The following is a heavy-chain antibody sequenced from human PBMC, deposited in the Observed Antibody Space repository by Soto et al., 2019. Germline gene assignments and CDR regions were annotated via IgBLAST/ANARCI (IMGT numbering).Heavy chain of an antibody. CDR1: GFTFTSSA. D-gene: IGHD4-17*01. V-gene: IGHV1-58*01. Sequence: QMQLVQSGPEVKKPGTSVKVSCKASGFTFTSSAVQWVRQARGQRLEWIGWIVVGSGNTNYAQKFQERVTITRDMSTSTAYMELSSLRSEDTAVYYCAALTNDYGDYVFDYWGQGTLVTVSS. CDR3: AALTNDYGDYVFDY. J-gene: IGHJ4*02. CDR2: IVVGSGNT.